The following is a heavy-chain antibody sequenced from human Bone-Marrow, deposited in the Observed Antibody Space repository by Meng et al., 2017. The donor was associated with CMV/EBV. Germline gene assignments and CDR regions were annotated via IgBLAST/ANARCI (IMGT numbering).Heavy chain of an antibody. D-gene: IGHD6-13*01. Sequence: KVSCKASGGTFSRYSISWVRQAPGQGLEWMGGIIPVFGTANYAQKFQGRVTISTDESTSTAHMELSSLRSEDTAMYYCATAAGTSYYYYGMDVWGQGTTVTVSS. J-gene: IGHJ6*02. CDR1: GGTFSRYS. V-gene: IGHV1-69*05. CDR2: IIPVFGTA. CDR3: ATAAGTSYYYYGMDV.